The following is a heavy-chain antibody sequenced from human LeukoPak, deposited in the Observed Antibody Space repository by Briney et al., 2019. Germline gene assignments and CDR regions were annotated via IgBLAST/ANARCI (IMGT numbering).Heavy chain of an antibody. CDR3: GRGGWYKDY. V-gene: IGHV4-59*01. Sequence: SETLSLTCTVSGGSISPYYWSWIRQPPGKGLESIGYIYYNGNTNYNPSLRSRVTISVDTSKNQFSLRLRSVTAADTAVYYCGRGGWYKDYWGQGTLVTVSS. J-gene: IGHJ4*02. CDR1: GGSISPYY. CDR2: IYYNGNT. D-gene: IGHD6-19*01.